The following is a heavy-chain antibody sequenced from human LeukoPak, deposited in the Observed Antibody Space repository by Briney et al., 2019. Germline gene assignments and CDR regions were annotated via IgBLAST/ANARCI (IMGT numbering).Heavy chain of an antibody. Sequence: PGGSLRLSCAASGFTFSSSAMSWVRQVPGKGLEWVSGISASGGSTSYADSVRGRFTISRDNSKNTLYLQMNSLRAEDTAVYYCARDNSSGYFDYWGQGTLVTVSS. V-gene: IGHV3-23*01. CDR3: ARDNSSGYFDY. CDR1: GFTFSSSA. J-gene: IGHJ4*02. CDR2: ISASGGST. D-gene: IGHD3-22*01.